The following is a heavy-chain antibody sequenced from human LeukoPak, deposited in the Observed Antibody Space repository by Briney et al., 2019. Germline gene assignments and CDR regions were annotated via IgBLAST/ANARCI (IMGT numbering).Heavy chain of an antibody. CDR3: ARLAPGYSFDV. Sequence: GESLKISCNGSGYSFTSYWINWVRQMPGKGLEWMGRIDPSDSYTNYSPSFEGHVTISSDKSISTAYLQWGSLKASDTAIYYCARLAPGYSFDVWGQGTVVTVSS. V-gene: IGHV5-10-1*01. CDR2: IDPSDSYT. J-gene: IGHJ3*01. D-gene: IGHD6-13*01. CDR1: GYSFTSYW.